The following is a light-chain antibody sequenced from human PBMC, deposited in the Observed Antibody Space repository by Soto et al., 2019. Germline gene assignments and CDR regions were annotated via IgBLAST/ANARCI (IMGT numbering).Light chain of an antibody. CDR1: SSDVGGYNS. J-gene: IGLJ2*01. CDR2: EVS. CDR3: SSDAVNNNLGV. Sequence: QSVLTQPPSASGSPGQSVTISCTGTSSDVGGYNSVSWYQQYPGKAPKLIIYEVSERPSGVPDRFSGSKSGSTASLTVSGLQAEDEADYYCSSDAVNNNLGVFGGGTKLTVL. V-gene: IGLV2-8*01.